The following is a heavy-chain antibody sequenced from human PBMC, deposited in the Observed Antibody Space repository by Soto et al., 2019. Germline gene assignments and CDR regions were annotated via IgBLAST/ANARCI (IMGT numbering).Heavy chain of an antibody. CDR1: GFTFSSYA. CDR3: AKSSRSSSSSSDY. J-gene: IGHJ4*02. D-gene: IGHD6-6*01. Sequence: EVQLLESGGGLVQPGGSLRLSCAASGFTFSSYAMSWVRQAPGKGLEWVSAISGSGGSTYYADSVKGRFTISRDNSKNTLYLKMNSLRAEDTAVYYCAKSSRSSSSSSDYWGQGTLVTVSS. V-gene: IGHV3-23*01. CDR2: ISGSGGST.